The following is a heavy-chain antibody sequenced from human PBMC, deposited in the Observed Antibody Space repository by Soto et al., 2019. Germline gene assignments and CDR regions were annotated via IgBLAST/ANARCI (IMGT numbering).Heavy chain of an antibody. V-gene: IGHV4-34*01. Sequence: SETLSLTCAVYGGSFSGYYWSWIRQPPGKGLEWIGEINHSGSTNYNPSLKSRVTISVDTSKNQFSLKLSSVTAADTAVYYCARSLLGDCSGGSCYNWFDPWGQGTLVTVSS. CDR2: INHSGST. CDR3: ARSLLGDCSGGSCYNWFDP. CDR1: GGSFSGYY. D-gene: IGHD2-15*01. J-gene: IGHJ5*02.